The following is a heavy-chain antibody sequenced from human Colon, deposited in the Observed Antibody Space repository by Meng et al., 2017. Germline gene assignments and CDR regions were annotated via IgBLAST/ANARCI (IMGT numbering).Heavy chain of an antibody. CDR3: AASRGWYRIDS. D-gene: IGHD6-19*01. Sequence: VAPQVSGPGSVQPSGALAPPRRCSGVPVPFGPFWNLGPPPPGKGVEWIGGFHYTWPFNYKPSLKGRGTLSGDAARNQFSPRLASGTAAGTAVYYCAASRGWYRIDSWGQGTLVTVSS. CDR2: FHYTWPF. V-gene: IGHV4-4*02. J-gene: IGHJ4*02. CDR1: GVPVPFGPF.